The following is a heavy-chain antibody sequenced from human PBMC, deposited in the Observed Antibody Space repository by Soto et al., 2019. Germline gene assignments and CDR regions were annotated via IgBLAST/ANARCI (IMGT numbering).Heavy chain of an antibody. CDR3: AKGESTTHGDSFDI. J-gene: IGHJ3*02. D-gene: IGHD4-17*01. V-gene: IGHV4-59*01. Sequence: QVQLQESGPGLVKPSETLSLTCSVSGGPISFYNWNWIRQSPGKGLEWIGYIYHSGRTNYNPSLKSRVTISVDTSKNQFSLQLSSVTAADTAVYYCAKGESTTHGDSFDIWGQGTMVTVSP. CDR1: GGPISFYN. CDR2: IYHSGRT.